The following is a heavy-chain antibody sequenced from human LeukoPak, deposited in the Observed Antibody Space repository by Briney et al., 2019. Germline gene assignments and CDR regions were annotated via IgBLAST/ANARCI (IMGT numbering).Heavy chain of an antibody. Sequence: GESLKISCKGSGYSFTTYWIAWVRQMPGKGLEWMGIIYPGDSDTRYSPSFQGQVTISADKSISTAYLQWSSLKASDTAIYYCARRWFPNSSSWSPLIYWGQGTLVTVSS. D-gene: IGHD6-13*01. CDR3: ARRWFPNSSSWSPLIY. CDR2: IYPGDSDT. J-gene: IGHJ4*02. CDR1: GYSFTTYW. V-gene: IGHV5-51*01.